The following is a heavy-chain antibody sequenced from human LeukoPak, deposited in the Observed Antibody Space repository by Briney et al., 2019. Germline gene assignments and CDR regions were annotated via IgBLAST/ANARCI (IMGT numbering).Heavy chain of an antibody. CDR3: ARYPGGCYPGDY. CDR2: IYSGGST. D-gene: IGHD1-26*01. Sequence: GGSLRLSCAASGFTVSSNYMSWVRQAPGKGLEWVSVIYSGGSTYYADSVKGRFTISRDNSKNTLYLQMSSRSAEDTAVYYCARYPGGCYPGDYWGQGTLVTVSS. V-gene: IGHV3-66*01. J-gene: IGHJ4*02. CDR1: GFTVSSNY.